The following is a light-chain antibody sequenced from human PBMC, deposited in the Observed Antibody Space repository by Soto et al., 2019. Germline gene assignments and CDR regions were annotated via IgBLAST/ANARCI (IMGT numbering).Light chain of an antibody. V-gene: IGKV3-15*01. J-gene: IGKJ5*01. CDR1: QGVTNK. CDR3: QQYKLWPIT. CDR2: DSS. Sequence: IVMTAVPGTLAGSPRERATLPCRARQGVTNKLAWYQQKPGQAPRLLNFDSSTRATVIPARFSGSGSGTEFTLTISSLQSEDFAVYYCQQYKLWPITFGQGTRLDVK.